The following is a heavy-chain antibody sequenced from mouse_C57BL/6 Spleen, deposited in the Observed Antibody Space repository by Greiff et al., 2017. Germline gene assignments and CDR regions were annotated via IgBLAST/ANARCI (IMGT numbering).Heavy chain of an antibody. V-gene: IGHV5-4*01. J-gene: IGHJ4*01. CDR3: ARDRSNLYAMDY. CDR2: ISDGGSYT. D-gene: IGHD2-5*01. CDR1: GFTFSSYA. Sequence: EVKLMESGGGLVKPGGSLKLSCAASGFTFSSYAMSWVRQTPEKRLEWVATISDGGSYTYYPDNVKGRFTISRDNAKNNLYLQMSHLKSEDTAMYYCARDRSNLYAMDYWGQGTSVTVSS.